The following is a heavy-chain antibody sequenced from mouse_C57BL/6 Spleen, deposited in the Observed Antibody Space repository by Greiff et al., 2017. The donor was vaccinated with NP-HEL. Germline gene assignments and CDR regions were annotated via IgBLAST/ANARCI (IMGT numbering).Heavy chain of an antibody. Sequence: VQLQQSGPELVKPGASVKISCKASGYTFTDYYMNWVKQSHGKSLEWIGDINPNNGGTSYNQKFKGKATLTVDKSSSTADMELRSLTSEDSAVYYCARSYYYGSGDWYFDVWGTGTTVTVSS. CDR2: INPNNGGT. D-gene: IGHD1-1*01. CDR3: ARSYYYGSGDWYFDV. J-gene: IGHJ1*03. CDR1: GYTFTDYY. V-gene: IGHV1-26*01.